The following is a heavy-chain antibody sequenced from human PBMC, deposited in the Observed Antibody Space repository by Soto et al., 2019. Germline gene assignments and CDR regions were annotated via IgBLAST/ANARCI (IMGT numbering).Heavy chain of an antibody. V-gene: IGHV3-7*05. Sequence: VQLVESGGGLVQPGGSLRLSCAASGVTLSGYWMNWVRQAPGRGLEWVANIKYDGSEKYYVDSVKGRFTISRDNAKNSLYLQMNSLTVDDTAVYYCATSNCPLYWGQGTLVTVSS. D-gene: IGHD2-15*01. CDR1: GVTLSGYW. J-gene: IGHJ4*02. CDR2: IKYDGSEK. CDR3: ATSNCPLY.